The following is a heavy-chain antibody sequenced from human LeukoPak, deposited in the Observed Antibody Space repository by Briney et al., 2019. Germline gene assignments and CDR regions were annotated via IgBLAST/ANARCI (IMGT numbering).Heavy chain of an antibody. CDR2: MNPNRGNT. V-gene: IGHV1-8*01. CDR1: GYTFTSYD. CDR3: ARVAGPIDC. J-gene: IGHJ4*02. D-gene: IGHD2-15*01. Sequence: ASVKVSCKASGYTFTSYDINWVRQATGQGLEWVGWMNPNRGNTGYAHKFQGRVTMTRNTAISTAYMELTSLRSDDTAVYYCARVAGPIDCWGQGTLVTVSS.